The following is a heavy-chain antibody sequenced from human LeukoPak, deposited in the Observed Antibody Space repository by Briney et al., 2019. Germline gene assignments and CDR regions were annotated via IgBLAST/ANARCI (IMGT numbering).Heavy chain of an antibody. CDR1: GFTFSNYW. CDR3: ARWPIY. J-gene: IGHJ4*02. V-gene: IGHV3-7*01. Sequence: GGSLRLSCAASGFTFSNYWMSWVRQAPGKGLEWVANIRQDGSDEYYVDSVKGRFTISRDNAKNSLYLQMNGLRGEDTAVYYCARWPIYWGQGTLVTVSS. CDR2: IRQDGSDE.